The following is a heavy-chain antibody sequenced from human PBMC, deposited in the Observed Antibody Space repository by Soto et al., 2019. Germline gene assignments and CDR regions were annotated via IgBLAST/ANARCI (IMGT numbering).Heavy chain of an antibody. J-gene: IGHJ5*01. D-gene: IGHD5-12*01. V-gene: IGHV3-21*01. CDR2: ISSSSTYI. CDR3: ARSPVEIVATSLYWFDS. Sequence: EVQLVESGGGLVKPGGSLRLSCAASGFTFSSYSMNWVRQAPGKGLEWVSSISSSSTYIYYADSVKGRFTISRDNAKNSLYLQMNSLRVDDTAVYYCARSPVEIVATSLYWFDSWGQGTLVTVSS. CDR1: GFTFSSYS.